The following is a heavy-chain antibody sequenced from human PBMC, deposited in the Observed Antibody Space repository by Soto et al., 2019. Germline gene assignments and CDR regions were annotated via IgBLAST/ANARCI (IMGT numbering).Heavy chain of an antibody. CDR2: ISGSGSSR. V-gene: IGHV3-23*01. CDR1: GFSFSNYA. J-gene: IGHJ6*02. D-gene: IGHD2-21*02. CDR3: AKYYKVTTSDYYYYGLDV. Sequence: EVQLLQSGGGLVQLGGSLRLSCGASGFSFSNYAMSWVRQAPGKGLEWVSTISGSGSSRYTADSVRGRFFISRDNSTNTVSLQMNGLKAEDTAISYCAKYYKVTTSDYYYYGLDVLGQGTTVAGSS.